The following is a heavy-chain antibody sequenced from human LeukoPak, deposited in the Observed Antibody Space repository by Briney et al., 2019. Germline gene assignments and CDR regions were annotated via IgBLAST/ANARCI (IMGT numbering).Heavy chain of an antibody. J-gene: IGHJ6*03. Sequence: GGSLRLSWAASGFTFSGYWMSWVRQAPGKGLKWVANIKQDGSEKYYVDSVKGRFTISRDNAKNSLYLQMNSLRAGDTAVYYCARALRYYGSGSYYWMGNYMDVWGKGTTVTISS. CDR2: IKQDGSEK. D-gene: IGHD3-10*01. V-gene: IGHV3-7*01. CDR1: GFTFSGYW. CDR3: ARALRYYGSGSYYWMGNYMDV.